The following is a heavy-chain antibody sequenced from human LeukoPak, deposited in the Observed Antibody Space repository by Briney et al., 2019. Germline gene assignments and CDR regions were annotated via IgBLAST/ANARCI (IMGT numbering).Heavy chain of an antibody. V-gene: IGHV3-7*01. CDR1: GFTFSSYW. J-gene: IGHJ1*01. CDR3: AKDLRVTTVRYFQH. CDR2: IKQDGSEK. Sequence: GGSLRLSCAASGFTFSSYWMSWVRQAPGKGLEWVANIKQDGSEKYYVDSVKGRFTISRDNAKNSLYLQMNSLRVEDTAVYYCAKDLRVTTVRYFQHWGQGTLVTVSS. D-gene: IGHD4-17*01.